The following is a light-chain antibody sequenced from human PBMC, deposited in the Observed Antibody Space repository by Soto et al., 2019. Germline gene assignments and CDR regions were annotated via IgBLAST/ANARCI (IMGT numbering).Light chain of an antibody. Sequence: DIVMTQSPDSLAVSLGERATINCKSSQSVLYSSHNKNYLAWYQQKPGQPPKLLISWASTREFGVPDRFSGSGSGTDFTLTISSLQAEDVAVYYCQQYYGSPPRTFGQGTKVEIK. V-gene: IGKV4-1*01. J-gene: IGKJ1*01. CDR1: QSVLYSSHNKNY. CDR2: WAS. CDR3: QQYYGSPPRT.